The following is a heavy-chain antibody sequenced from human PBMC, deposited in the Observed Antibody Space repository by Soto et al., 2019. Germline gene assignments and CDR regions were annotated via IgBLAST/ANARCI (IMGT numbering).Heavy chain of an antibody. J-gene: IGHJ4*02. CDR1: GGSFSGYY. V-gene: IGHV4-34*01. Sequence: PSETLSLTCAVYGGSFSGYYWSWIRQPPGKGLEWIGEINHSGSTNYNPSLKSRVTISVDTSKNQFSLKLSSVTAADTAVYYCARLRRTRYSSSSSSSYYFDYWGQGTLVTVSS. CDR3: ARLRRTRYSSSSSSSYYFDY. CDR2: INHSGST. D-gene: IGHD6-6*01.